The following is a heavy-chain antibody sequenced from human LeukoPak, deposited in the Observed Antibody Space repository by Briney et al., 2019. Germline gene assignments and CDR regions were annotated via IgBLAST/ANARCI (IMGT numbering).Heavy chain of an antibody. Sequence: GGSLRLSCAASGFTFDDYAMHWVRQAPGKGLEWVSGISWNSGSIGYADSVKGRFTISRDNAKNSLYLQMNSLRAEDTALYYCAKTPRWELEDDAFDIWGQGTMVTVSS. CDR1: GFTFDDYA. D-gene: IGHD1-26*01. CDR2: ISWNSGSI. CDR3: AKTPRWELEDDAFDI. J-gene: IGHJ3*02. V-gene: IGHV3-9*01.